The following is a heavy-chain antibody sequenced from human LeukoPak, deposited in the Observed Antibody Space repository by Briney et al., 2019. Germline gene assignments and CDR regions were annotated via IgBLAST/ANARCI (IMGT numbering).Heavy chain of an antibody. CDR2: IYSGGST. Sequence: QPGGSLRLSCAASGFTVSSNYMSWVRQAPGKGLEWVSVIYSGGSTYYADSVKGRFTISRDNSKNTLYLQMNSLRAEDTAVYYCARGHYDSSGYHWFDPWGQGTLVTVSS. CDR1: GFTVSSNY. J-gene: IGHJ5*02. D-gene: IGHD3-22*01. V-gene: IGHV3-53*01. CDR3: ARGHYDSSGYHWFDP.